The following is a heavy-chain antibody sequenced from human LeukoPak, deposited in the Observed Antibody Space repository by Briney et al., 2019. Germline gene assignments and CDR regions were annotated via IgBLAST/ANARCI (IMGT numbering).Heavy chain of an antibody. Sequence: PSETLSLTCTVSGASISSSRYYWGWIRQPPGKGLEWIGYIHHSRTTNYSPSLKSRVTISVDTSKNRFSLRLSSLTAADTAVYFCAGSGWSFDAFDFWGQGTMVTVSS. D-gene: IGHD6-19*01. J-gene: IGHJ3*01. V-gene: IGHV4-61*05. CDR1: GASISSSRYY. CDR3: AGSGWSFDAFDF. CDR2: IHHSRTT.